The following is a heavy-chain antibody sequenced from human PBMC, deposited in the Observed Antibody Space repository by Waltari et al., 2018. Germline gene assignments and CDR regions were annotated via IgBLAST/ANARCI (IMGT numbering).Heavy chain of an antibody. CDR3: ARDSGPPTFGGVSPYYYMDV. D-gene: IGHD2-8*02. V-gene: IGHV1-69*01. J-gene: IGHJ6*03. Sequence: QVQLVQSGAEVKKPGSSVKVSCKASGGTLRNYAISWVRQAPGQGLEWMGGFLRLFGAADYAQKFQGRLTITADESTSTAYMELSSLRSEDTAIYYCARDSGPPTFGGVSPYYYMDVWGKGTTVIVSS. CDR2: FLRLFGAA. CDR1: GGTLRNYA.